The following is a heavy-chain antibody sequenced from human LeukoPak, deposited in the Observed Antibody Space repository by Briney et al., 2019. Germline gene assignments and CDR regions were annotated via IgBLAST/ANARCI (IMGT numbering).Heavy chain of an antibody. D-gene: IGHD6-6*01. CDR1: GYTFTSYD. V-gene: IGHV1-8*01. CDR3: ARGLRGRIAARQDY. CDR2: MNPNSGNT. J-gene: IGHJ4*02. Sequence: AASVKVSCTASGYTFTSYDINWVRQATGQGLEWMGWMNPNSGNTGYAQKFQGRVIMTRNTSISTAYMELSSLRSEDTAVYYCARGLRGRIAARQDYWGQGTLVTVSS.